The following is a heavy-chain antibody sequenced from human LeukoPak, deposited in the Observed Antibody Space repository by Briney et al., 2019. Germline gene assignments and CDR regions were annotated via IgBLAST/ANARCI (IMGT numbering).Heavy chain of an antibody. CDR3: ARGLRYFDWLLAFDY. CDR2: IIPILGIA. J-gene: IGHJ4*02. D-gene: IGHD3-9*01. CDR1: GGTFSSYA. V-gene: IGHV1-69*04. Sequence: SVKVSCKASGGTFSSYAISWARQAPGQGLEWMGRIIPILGIANYAQKFQGRVTITADKSTSTAYMELSSLRSEDTAVYYCARGLRYFDWLLAFDYWGQGTLVTVSS.